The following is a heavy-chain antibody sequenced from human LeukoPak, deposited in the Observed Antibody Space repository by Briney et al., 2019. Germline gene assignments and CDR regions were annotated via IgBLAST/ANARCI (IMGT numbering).Heavy chain of an antibody. CDR3: ATSYCSGRSCYTALFDC. D-gene: IGHD2-15*01. V-gene: IGHV1-18*01. CDR1: GYTFTNYG. Sequence: GASVKVSCKASGYTFTNYGISWVRQAPGQGLEWMGWISAYNGNTNYVQNLQGRVTMTTDTSTSTAYMELRSLRSDDTAVYFCATSYCSGRSCYTALFDCWGQGTLVTVSS. CDR2: ISAYNGNT. J-gene: IGHJ4*02.